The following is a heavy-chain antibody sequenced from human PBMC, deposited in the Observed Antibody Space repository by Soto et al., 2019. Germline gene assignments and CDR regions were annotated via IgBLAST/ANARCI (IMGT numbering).Heavy chain of an antibody. V-gene: IGHV3-11*01. Sequence: GGSLRLSCAASGFTFSDYYMSWIRQAPGKGLEWVSYISSSGSTIYYADSVKGRFTISRDNAKNSLYLQMNSLRAEDTAVYYCARDALVVVAATLIPGWFDPWGQGTLVTVSS. CDR3: ARDALVVVAATLIPGWFDP. D-gene: IGHD2-15*01. CDR1: GFTFSDYY. J-gene: IGHJ5*02. CDR2: ISSSGSTI.